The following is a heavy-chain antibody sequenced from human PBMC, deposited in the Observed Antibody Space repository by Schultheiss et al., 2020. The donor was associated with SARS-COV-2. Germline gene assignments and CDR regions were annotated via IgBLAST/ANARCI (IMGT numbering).Heavy chain of an antibody. CDR2: INSDGRST. J-gene: IGHJ6*03. D-gene: IGHD2-21*02. Sequence: GESLKISCAASGFTFSAYWMHWVRQVPGKGLVWVSRINSDGRSTSYADSVKGRFIISRDNAKNTLYVQMNSLRAEDTAVYYCAKSINCGGDCYPDYYYYYYMDVWGKGTTVTVSS. CDR3: AKSINCGGDCYPDYYYYYYMDV. CDR1: GFTFSAYW. V-gene: IGHV3-74*01.